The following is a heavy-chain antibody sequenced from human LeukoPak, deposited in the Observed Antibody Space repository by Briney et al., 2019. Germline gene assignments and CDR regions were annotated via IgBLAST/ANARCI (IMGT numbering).Heavy chain of an antibody. D-gene: IGHD2-2*01. CDR1: GFTFSSYE. V-gene: IGHV3-48*03. J-gene: IGHJ4*02. Sequence: GGSLRLSCAASGFTFSSYEMNWVRQAPGKGLEWVSYISSSGSTIYYADSVKGRFTISRDNSKNTLYLQMNSLRAEDTAVYYCAKGYCSSTSCLKTDWGQGALVTVSS. CDR3: AKGYCSSTSCLKTD. CDR2: ISSSGSTI.